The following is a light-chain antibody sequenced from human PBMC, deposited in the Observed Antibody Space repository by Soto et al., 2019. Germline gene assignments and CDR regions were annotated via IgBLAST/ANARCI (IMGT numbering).Light chain of an antibody. Sequence: EIVMRQSPATLSLSPGERATLSCGASQSVSSIYLAWYQQKPGLAPRLLIYDASSRATGIPDRFRGSGSGTEFTLTISRLEPEDFAGYYCQQYGSSPPYTFGQGTKLEIK. CDR2: DAS. V-gene: IGKV3D-20*01. J-gene: IGKJ2*01. CDR1: QSVSSIY. CDR3: QQYGSSPPYT.